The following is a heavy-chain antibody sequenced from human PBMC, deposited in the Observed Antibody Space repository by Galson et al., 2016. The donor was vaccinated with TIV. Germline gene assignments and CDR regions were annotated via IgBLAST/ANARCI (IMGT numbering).Heavy chain of an antibody. CDR1: GFTFSRYG. CDR3: ARMFGLDSGYDA. V-gene: IGHV3-33*01. Sequence: SLRLSCATSGFTFSRYGMHWVRQAPGKGLEWVAVIWYEGNNRDYADSVKGRFTISRDNSKNALYLHMNSLRVEDTPVYYCARMFGLDSGYDAWGQGTLVTVSS. CDR2: IWYEGNNR. J-gene: IGHJ5*02. D-gene: IGHD5-12*01.